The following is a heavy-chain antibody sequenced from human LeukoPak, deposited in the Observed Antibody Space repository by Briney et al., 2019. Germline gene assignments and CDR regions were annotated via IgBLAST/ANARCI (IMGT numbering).Heavy chain of an antibody. V-gene: IGHV3-20*04. CDR2: ISFSGGAT. J-gene: IGHJ4*02. D-gene: IGHD3-10*01. Sequence: GGSLRLSCAASGCTFDEYCMSWVRQAQGKGLEWVSGISFSGGATGYADSVKGRFTISRDNGKNSLYLQMTSLRAEDTALYYCVQSITNFIGWGQGTLVTVSS. CDR3: VQSITNFIG. CDR1: GCTFDEYC.